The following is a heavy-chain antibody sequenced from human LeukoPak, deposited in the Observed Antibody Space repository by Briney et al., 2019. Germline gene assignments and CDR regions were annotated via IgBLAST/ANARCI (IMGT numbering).Heavy chain of an antibody. CDR1: GFTFSSYS. V-gene: IGHV3-48*01. CDR3: AKDGATIPEKGSGAFDI. Sequence: GGSLRLSCAASGFTFSSYSMNWVRQAPGKGLEWVSYISSSSSTIYYADSVKGRFTISRDNSKNTLYLQMNSLRAEDTAVYYCAKDGATIPEKGSGAFDIWGQGTMVTVSS. CDR2: ISSSSSTI. J-gene: IGHJ3*02. D-gene: IGHD5-12*01.